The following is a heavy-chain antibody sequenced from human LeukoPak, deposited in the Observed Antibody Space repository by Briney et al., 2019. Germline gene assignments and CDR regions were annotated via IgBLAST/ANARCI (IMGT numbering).Heavy chain of an antibody. Sequence: GGSLRLSCAASGFTFSSYGMHWVRQAPGKGLEWVAFIRYDGSNKYYADSVKGRFTISRDNSKNTLYLQMNSLRAEDTAVYYCAKDQYYYDSSGYYQYYYYYYMDVWGKGTTVTVSS. CDR2: IRYDGSNK. CDR3: AKDQYYYDSSGYYQYYYYYYMDV. CDR1: GFTFSSYG. D-gene: IGHD3-22*01. J-gene: IGHJ6*03. V-gene: IGHV3-30*02.